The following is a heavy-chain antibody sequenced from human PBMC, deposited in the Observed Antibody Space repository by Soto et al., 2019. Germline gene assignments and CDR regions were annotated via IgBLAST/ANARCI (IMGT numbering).Heavy chain of an antibody. J-gene: IGHJ4*03. V-gene: IGHV3-30*03. CDR2: ISYDGSYK. Sequence: GGSLRLSCAASGFTFSSYGMHWVRQAPGKGLEWVALISYDGSYKYSADSVNGRFTISRDNSRSTLYLEMNSLRAEDTAVYYCARNLEYCTRGSCYLDYWGQGTQVTVSS. D-gene: IGHD2-8*01. CDR1: GFTFSSYG. CDR3: ARNLEYCTRGSCYLDY.